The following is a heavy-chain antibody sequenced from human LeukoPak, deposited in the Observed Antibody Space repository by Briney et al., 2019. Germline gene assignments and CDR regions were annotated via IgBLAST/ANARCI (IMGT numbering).Heavy chain of an antibody. V-gene: IGHV3-30*18. CDR2: IANDGSRK. Sequence: GGSLRLSCAGSGFTSSRNGMHWVRQAPGQGLEWVAGIANDGSRKHYADSVKGRFTISRDNSKNTMYLQMDGLRAEETALYYCAKDEGSYGLDFWGQGVLVTVSP. CDR3: AKDEGSYGLDF. D-gene: IGHD4-17*01. CDR1: GFTSSRNG. J-gene: IGHJ4*02.